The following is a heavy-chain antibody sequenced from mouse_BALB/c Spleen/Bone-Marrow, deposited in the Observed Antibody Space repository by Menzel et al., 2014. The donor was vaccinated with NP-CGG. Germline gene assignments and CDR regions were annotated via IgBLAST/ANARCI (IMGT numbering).Heavy chain of an antibody. CDR3: AKIYYDFDGFAH. CDR2: IWGVGTT. D-gene: IGHD2-4*01. J-gene: IGHJ3*01. Sequence: VKVVESGPGLVAPSQSLSITCIVSGFSLTDYGVSWIRQPPGKGLEWLGVIWGVGTTYYNSALKSRLSISKDNSKSQVFLKMNSLQTDDTAMYYCAKIYYDFDGFAHWGQGTLVTVSA. V-gene: IGHV2-6-5*01. CDR1: GFSLTDYG.